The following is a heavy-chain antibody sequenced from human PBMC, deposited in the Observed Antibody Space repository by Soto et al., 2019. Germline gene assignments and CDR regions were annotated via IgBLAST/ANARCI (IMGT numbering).Heavy chain of an antibody. CDR3: VKMGGFGY. Sequence: EVQLVESGGGLVQPGGSLRLSCVASGFTFSKYWMHWVRQAPGKGLVWLSRITSDGRSTSYADSVKGRFTISRDNANNTVFLQMNSLRAEDTAVYYCVKMGGFGYWGQGAVVTVSS. CDR1: GFTFSKYW. V-gene: IGHV3-74*01. J-gene: IGHJ4*02. CDR2: ITSDGRST. D-gene: IGHD3-16*01.